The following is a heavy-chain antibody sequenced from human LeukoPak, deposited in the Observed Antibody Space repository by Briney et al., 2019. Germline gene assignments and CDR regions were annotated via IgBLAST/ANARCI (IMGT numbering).Heavy chain of an antibody. V-gene: IGHV3-23*01. CDR2: ISGSGGST. J-gene: IGHJ4*02. CDR1: GFTFSSYA. D-gene: IGHD3-22*01. Sequence: GGSLGLSCAASGFTFSSYAMSWVRQAPGKGLEWVSAISGSGGSTYYADSVKGRFTISRDNSKNTLYLQMNSLRAEDTAVYYCAKGSDDSSGYYFFDYWGRGTLVTVSS. CDR3: AKGSDDSSGYYFFDY.